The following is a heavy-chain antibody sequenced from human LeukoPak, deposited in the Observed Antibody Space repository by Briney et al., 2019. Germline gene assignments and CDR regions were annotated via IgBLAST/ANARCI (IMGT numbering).Heavy chain of an antibody. Sequence: PGGSLRLSCTASRFVFSDYSMNWVRQAPGKGLEWLSYITPSSDTIYYADSVKGRFTISRDNAKNSLYLQMNSLRAEDTAVYYCATMCSIGWESPEYWGQGTPVTVSS. CDR3: ATMCSIGWESPEY. J-gene: IGHJ4*02. V-gene: IGHV3-48*01. CDR2: ITPSSDTI. D-gene: IGHD6-19*01. CDR1: RFVFSDYS.